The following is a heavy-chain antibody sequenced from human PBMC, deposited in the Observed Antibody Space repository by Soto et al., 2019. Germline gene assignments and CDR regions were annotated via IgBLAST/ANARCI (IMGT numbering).Heavy chain of an antibody. V-gene: IGHV4-30-2*01. CDR2: IYHSGST. CDR3: AKTPAPPFTIFGVVITYGMDV. D-gene: IGHD3-3*01. J-gene: IGHJ6*02. CDR1: GGSISSGGYS. Sequence: SETLSLTCAVSGGSISSGGYSWSWIRQPPGKGLEWIGYIYHSGSTYYNPSLKSRVTISVDRSKNQFSLKLSSVTAEDTAVYYCAKTPAPPFTIFGVVITYGMDVWGQGTTVTVSS.